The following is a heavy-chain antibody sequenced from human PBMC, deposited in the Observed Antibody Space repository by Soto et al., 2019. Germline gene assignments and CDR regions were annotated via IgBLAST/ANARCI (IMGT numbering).Heavy chain of an antibody. Sequence: QVRLVESGGGLVKPGGSLRLSCAVSGFTFSDHYMTWIRQAPGKGLEWVSYISSSTSHTNYADSVKGRFTISRDNAKNSLFLQMNSLRAEDTAVYYCARGRGAAADYFDFWGQGTLVTVS. D-gene: IGHD6-13*01. V-gene: IGHV3-11*05. CDR2: ISSSTSHT. CDR3: ARGRGAAADYFDF. J-gene: IGHJ4*02. CDR1: GFTFSDHY.